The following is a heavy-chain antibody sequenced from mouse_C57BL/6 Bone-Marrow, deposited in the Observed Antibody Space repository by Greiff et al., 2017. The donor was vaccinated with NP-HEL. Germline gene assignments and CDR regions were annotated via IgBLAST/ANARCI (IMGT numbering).Heavy chain of an antibody. Sequence: VQLQQSGPELVKPGASVKISCKASGYTFTDYYMNWVKQSHGKSLEWIGDINPNNGGTSYNQKFKGKATLTVDKSSSTAYMELRSLTSEDSAVYYCAREDLLAERYFDVWGTGTTVTVSS. CDR2: INPNNGGT. D-gene: IGHD1-1*01. J-gene: IGHJ1*03. V-gene: IGHV1-26*01. CDR1: GYTFTDYY. CDR3: AREDLLAERYFDV.